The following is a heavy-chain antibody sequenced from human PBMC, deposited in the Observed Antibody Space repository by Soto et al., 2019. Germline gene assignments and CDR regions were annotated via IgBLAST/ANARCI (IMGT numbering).Heavy chain of an antibody. J-gene: IGHJ4*02. V-gene: IGHV1-69*01. CDR2: IIPFFGTA. CDR1: GGTFSTFG. D-gene: IGHD3-16*01. CDR3: ARTAPMDAGDKYYYDF. Sequence: QVQLVQSEAEVKKTGSSVKVSCKTSGGTFSTFGISWVRQAPGQGLEWMGGIIPFFGTAEYSQKFEDRITITADESTNTVYMDLRSLTSEDTAIYYCARTAPMDAGDKYYYDFWGQGALVTVSS.